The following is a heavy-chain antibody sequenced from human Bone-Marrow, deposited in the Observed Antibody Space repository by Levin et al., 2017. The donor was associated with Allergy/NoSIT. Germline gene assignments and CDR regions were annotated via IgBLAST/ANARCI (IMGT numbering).Heavy chain of an antibody. D-gene: IGHD3-10*01. J-gene: IGHJ5*02. CDR2: IYYSGST. CDR1: GGSVSSGSYY. Sequence: SETLSLTCTVSGGSVSSGSYYWSWIRQPPGKGLEWIGYIYYSGSTSYNPSLKSRVTISVDTSKNQFSLKLSSVSAAEKAGYYGAGRNDVRGVNNWFDPWGQGTLVTVST. V-gene: IGHV4-61*01. CDR3: AGRNDVRGVNNWFDP.